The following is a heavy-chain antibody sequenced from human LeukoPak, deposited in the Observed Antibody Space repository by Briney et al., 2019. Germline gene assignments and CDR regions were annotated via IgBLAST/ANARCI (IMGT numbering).Heavy chain of an antibody. D-gene: IGHD3-10*01. CDR1: GFTFSSYG. CDR2: ISYDGSNK. Sequence: GGSLRLSCAASGFTFSSYGMHWVRQAPGKGLEWVAVISYDGSNKYYADSVKGRFTISRDNSKNTLYLQMNSLKTEDTAVYYCTTDADPALYGSGSWVDYWGQGTLVTVSS. J-gene: IGHJ4*02. V-gene: IGHV3-30*03. CDR3: TTDADPALYGSGSWVDY.